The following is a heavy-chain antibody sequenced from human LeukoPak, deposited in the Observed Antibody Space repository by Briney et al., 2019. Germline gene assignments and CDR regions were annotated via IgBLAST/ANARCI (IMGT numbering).Heavy chain of an antibody. J-gene: IGHJ6*03. D-gene: IGHD3-9*01. Sequence: GGSLRLSCAASGFTFSSYGMHWVRQAPGKGLEGVAFIRYGGSNKYYADYVKGRITISREHATNSLYLQMNSLRAEDTAVYYCARDLRYDILTGSYYYYLDVWGKGTTVTISS. CDR1: GFTFSSYG. CDR2: IRYGGSNK. V-gene: IGHV3-30*02. CDR3: ARDLRYDILTGSYYYYLDV.